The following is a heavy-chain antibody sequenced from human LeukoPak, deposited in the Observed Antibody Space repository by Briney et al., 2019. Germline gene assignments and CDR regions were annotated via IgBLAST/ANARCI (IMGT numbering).Heavy chain of an antibody. CDR3: ARDGGNGIDY. J-gene: IGHJ4*02. CDR2: IKQDGSEK. Sequence: GGSLRLSCSASGFTFSSYWMHWVRQAPGKGLEWVANIKQDGSEKYYVDSVKGRFTVSRDNGKNSLYLQMNSLRAEDTAVYYCARDGGNGIDYWSQGTLVTVSA. CDR1: GFTFSSYW. V-gene: IGHV3-7*01. D-gene: IGHD1-1*01.